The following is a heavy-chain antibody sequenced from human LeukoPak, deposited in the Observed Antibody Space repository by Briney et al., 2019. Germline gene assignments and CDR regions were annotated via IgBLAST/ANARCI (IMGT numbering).Heavy chain of an antibody. D-gene: IGHD6-19*01. CDR3: ARDSDRQWPHNDY. V-gene: IGHV3-30-3*01. CDR1: GFTFSSYA. CDR2: ISYDGSNK. Sequence: GGSLRLSCAASGFTFSSYAMHWVRQAPGKGLEWVAVISYDGSNKYYADSVKGRFTISRDNSKNTLYLQMNSLRAEDTAVYYRARDSDRQWPHNDYWGQETLVTVSS. J-gene: IGHJ4*02.